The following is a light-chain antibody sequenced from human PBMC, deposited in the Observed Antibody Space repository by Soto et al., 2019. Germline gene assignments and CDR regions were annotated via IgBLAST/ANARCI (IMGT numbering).Light chain of an antibody. CDR1: QSVSNN. V-gene: IGKV3-15*01. CDR3: QKYNDWPFT. J-gene: IGKJ3*01. CDR2: GAS. Sequence: EIVMTQSPATMSVSPGERATLSCGASQSVSNNLAWYQKKPGPAPRLLIDGASTRATGIPTRFSGSGSGTEFTLSCNGLQSEDFALYYCQKYNDWPFTFGPGTNVDIK.